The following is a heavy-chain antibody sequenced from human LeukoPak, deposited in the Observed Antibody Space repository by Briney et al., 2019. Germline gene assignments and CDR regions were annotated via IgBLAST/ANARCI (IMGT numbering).Heavy chain of an antibody. Sequence: PSETLSLTCSVSGASISSGGYYWSWIRQHPGKGLEWIGYIYYSGSTYYNPSLKSRVTISVDTSKNQFSLKLSSVTAADTAVYYCAREYYSSGWHPPDSWGQGTLVTVSS. D-gene: IGHD6-25*01. V-gene: IGHV4-31*03. CDR2: IYYSGST. J-gene: IGHJ4*02. CDR3: AREYYSSGWHPPDS. CDR1: GASISSGGYY.